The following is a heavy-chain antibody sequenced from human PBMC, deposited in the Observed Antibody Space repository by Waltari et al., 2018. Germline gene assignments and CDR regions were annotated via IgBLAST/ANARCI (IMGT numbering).Heavy chain of an antibody. Sequence: QVQLQESGPGLVKPSQTLSLTCTVSGGSISSGSYYWSWIRQPAGKGLEWIGRIHTSGSTNYNPSLKSRVTISVDTSKNQFSLKLSSVTAADTAVYYCARGRTTVTTFFDYWGQGTLVTVSS. D-gene: IGHD4-17*01. J-gene: IGHJ4*02. CDR3: ARGRTTVTTFFDY. V-gene: IGHV4-61*02. CDR2: IHTSGST. CDR1: GGSISSGSYY.